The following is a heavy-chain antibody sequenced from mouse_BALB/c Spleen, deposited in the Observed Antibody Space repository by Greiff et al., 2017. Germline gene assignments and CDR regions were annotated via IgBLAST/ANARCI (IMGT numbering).Heavy chain of an antibody. CDR1: GFTFSSFG. D-gene: IGHD2-2*01. CDR2: ISSGSSTI. V-gene: IGHV5-17*02. CDR3: ARSSLYGYDAWFAY. Sequence: EVQLVESGGGLVQPGGSRKLSCAASGFTFSSFGMHWVRQAPEKGLEWVAYISSGSSTIYYADTVKGRFTISRDNPKNTLFLQMTSLRSEDTAMYYCARSSLYGYDAWFAYGGQGTLVTVSA. J-gene: IGHJ3*01.